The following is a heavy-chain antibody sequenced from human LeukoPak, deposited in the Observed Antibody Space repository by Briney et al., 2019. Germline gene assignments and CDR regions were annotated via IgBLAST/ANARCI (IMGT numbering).Heavy chain of an antibody. CDR2: FDPEDGET. D-gene: IGHD3-3*01. Sequence: ASVKVSCKVSGYTLTELSMHWVRQAPRKGLGWMGGFDPEDGETIYAQKFQGRVTMTEDTSTDTAYMELSSLRSEDTAVYYCATVPVLRFLEWLFLWGQGTLVTVSS. V-gene: IGHV1-24*01. J-gene: IGHJ4*02. CDR1: GYTLTELS. CDR3: ATVPVLRFLEWLFL.